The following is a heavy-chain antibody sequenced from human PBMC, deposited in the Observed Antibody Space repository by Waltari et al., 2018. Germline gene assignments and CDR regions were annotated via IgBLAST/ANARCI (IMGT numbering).Heavy chain of an antibody. CDR3: VRGLGDS. CDR1: GLTFSTYL. V-gene: IGHV3-74*01. D-gene: IGHD3-16*01. J-gene: IGHJ5*01. CDR2: INSDGSLT. Sequence: EVQLVESGGALVQPGGSLRLPCSASGLTFSTYLMHRVRQASGKGLGWVSRINSDGSLTTSADSVKGRFTISRDNAKNTLYLQMNSLRVEDTAVYYCVRGLGDSWGQGTLVTVSS.